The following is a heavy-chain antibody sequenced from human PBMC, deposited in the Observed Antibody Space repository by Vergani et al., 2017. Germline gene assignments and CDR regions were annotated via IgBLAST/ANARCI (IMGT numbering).Heavy chain of an antibody. CDR2: IYYSGST. Sequence: QVQLQESGPGLVKPSQTLSLTCTVSGGSISSGDYYWSWIRQPPGKGLEWIGYIYYSGSTYYNPSLKSRVTISVDTSKNQFSLKLSSVTAADTAVYYCARGAGITFGGVIVMGYYYYYMDVWGKGTTVTVSS. D-gene: IGHD3-16*02. J-gene: IGHJ6*03. V-gene: IGHV4-30-4*01. CDR1: GGSISSGDYY. CDR3: ARGAGITFGGVIVMGYYYYYMDV.